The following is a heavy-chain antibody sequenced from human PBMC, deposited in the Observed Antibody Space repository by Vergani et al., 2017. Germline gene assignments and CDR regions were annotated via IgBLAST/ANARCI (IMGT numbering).Heavy chain of an antibody. CDR2: IYYSGST. CDR1: GGSISSSSYY. CDR3: ARPGYCSSTSCYGDAFDI. J-gene: IGHJ3*02. D-gene: IGHD2-2*01. V-gene: IGHV4-39*01. Sequence: QLQLQESGPGLVKPSETLSLTCTVSGGSISSSSYYWGWIRQPPGKGLEWIGSIYYSGSTYYNPSLKSRVTISVDTSKNQFSLKLSSVTAADTAVYYCARPGYCSSTSCYGDAFDIWSQGTMVTVSS.